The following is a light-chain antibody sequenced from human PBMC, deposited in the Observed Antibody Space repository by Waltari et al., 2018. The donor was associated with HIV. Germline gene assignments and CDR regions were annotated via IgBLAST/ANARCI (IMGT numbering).Light chain of an antibody. CDR2: GAS. J-gene: IGKJ4*01. CDR1: QSVSSN. Sequence: IVMTQSPATLSVSPGERATLSCRASQSVSSNLAWYQQNPGQAHRLLIYGASTRATGIPARFSGSGSGTEFTLTISSLQSEDFAVYYCQQYNNWPLTFGGGTKVEIK. V-gene: IGKV3-15*01. CDR3: QQYNNWPLT.